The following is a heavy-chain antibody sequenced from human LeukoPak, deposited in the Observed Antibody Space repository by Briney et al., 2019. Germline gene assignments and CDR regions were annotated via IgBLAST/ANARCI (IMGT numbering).Heavy chain of an antibody. Sequence: SETLSLTCAVYGGSFSGYYWSWIRQPPGKGLEWIGEINHSGSTNYNPSLKSRVTISVDTSKNQFSLKLSSVTAADTAVYYCARGPVDTAMADWGQGTLVTVSS. CDR2: INHSGST. V-gene: IGHV4-34*01. D-gene: IGHD5-18*01. CDR1: GGSFSGYY. CDR3: ARGPVDTAMAD. J-gene: IGHJ4*02.